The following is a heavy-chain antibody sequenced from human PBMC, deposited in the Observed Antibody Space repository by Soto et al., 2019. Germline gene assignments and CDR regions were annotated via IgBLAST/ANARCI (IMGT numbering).Heavy chain of an antibody. Sequence: PWGSLRLSCVVSGFTASDAWMSWVRQAPGKGLEWVARIISKTDGGTTDYTAPVKGRFITSRDESENTLYLEMNSLKTEDTAVYFCTASRVQGAFDIWGQGTLVTVSS. CDR3: TASRVQGAFDI. V-gene: IGHV3-15*01. CDR1: GFTASDAW. CDR2: IISKTDGGTT. J-gene: IGHJ3*02.